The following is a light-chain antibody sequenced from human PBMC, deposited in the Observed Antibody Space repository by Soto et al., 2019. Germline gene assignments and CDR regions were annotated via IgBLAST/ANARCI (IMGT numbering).Light chain of an antibody. Sequence: EVVLTQSPATLSLSPGERATLSCRASQSIRTSLAWYQQKPGQAPRLVIFDASNRANGVPARFGGSGSGTDFTLTISRLEPEDFAVYYCQQFHISRTFGQGTKVDIK. CDR3: QQFHISRT. J-gene: IGKJ1*01. CDR2: DAS. CDR1: QSIRTS. V-gene: IGKV3-11*01.